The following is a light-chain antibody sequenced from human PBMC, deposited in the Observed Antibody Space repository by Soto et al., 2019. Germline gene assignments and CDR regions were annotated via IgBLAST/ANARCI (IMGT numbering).Light chain of an antibody. V-gene: IGKV1-9*01. CDR3: QQVDSFPIT. CDR2: SAS. Sequence: DIQLTQSPSFQSASVGDRVTITCRVSHDIDNYLAWYQQKPGEAPDLLIYSASTLQSGVPSRFSGSGSGTEFTLTVSSLQPEDFATYYCQQVDSFPITFGQGTRLEIK. CDR1: HDIDNY. J-gene: IGKJ5*01.